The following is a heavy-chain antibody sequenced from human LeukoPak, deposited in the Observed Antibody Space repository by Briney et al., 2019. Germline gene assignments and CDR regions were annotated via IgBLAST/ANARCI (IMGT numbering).Heavy chain of an antibody. CDR1: GGTFSSYA. CDR2: IISILGIA. J-gene: IGHJ5*02. Sequence: SVKVSCKASGGTFSSYAIRWLRPAPGQGLEWMGRIISILGIANYAQKFQGRVTITAEKSTSTAYMELNRLRSEDTAVYYCAGDHSYGAPYSWFDPWGQGTLVTVSS. D-gene: IGHD5-18*01. V-gene: IGHV1-69*04. CDR3: AGDHSYGAPYSWFDP.